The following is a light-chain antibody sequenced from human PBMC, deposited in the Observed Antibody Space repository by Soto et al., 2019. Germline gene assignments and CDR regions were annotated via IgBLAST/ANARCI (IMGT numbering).Light chain of an antibody. J-gene: IGKJ5*01. Sequence: EIVLTQSPGTLSLSPGDRATLSCRASQSISSSYLAWYQQKPGQAPRLLIYGASSRATGIPDRFSGSGSGTDFTLTIGRLGPEDFAVYYCQQYGSLITFGQGTRLEIK. V-gene: IGKV3-20*01. CDR1: QSISSSY. CDR2: GAS. CDR3: QQYGSLIT.